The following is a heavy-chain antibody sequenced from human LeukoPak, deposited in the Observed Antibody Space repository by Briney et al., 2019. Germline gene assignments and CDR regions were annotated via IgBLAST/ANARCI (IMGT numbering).Heavy chain of an antibody. J-gene: IGHJ6*02. V-gene: IGHV3-74*01. Sequence: GGSLRLSCAASGFPFSSYAMSWVRQAPGKGPVWVSFINTDGRSTSYADSVKGRFTISRDNAKNTLYLQMISLRAEDTAVYYCAPSPRYGMDVWGQGTTVTVSS. CDR3: APSPRYGMDV. CDR2: INTDGRST. CDR1: GFPFSSYA.